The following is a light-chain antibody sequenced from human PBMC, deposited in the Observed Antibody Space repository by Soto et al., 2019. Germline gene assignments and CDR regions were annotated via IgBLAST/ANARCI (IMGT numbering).Light chain of an antibody. CDR3: SSYTSGRDVYV. J-gene: IGLJ1*01. V-gene: IGLV2-14*01. CDR2: EVS. CDR1: SSDVGSYHY. Sequence: QSALTQPASVSGSPGQSITISCTGTSSDVGSYHYVSWFQQHPGKAPKLIIFEVSDRPSGVSTRFSGSKSGDTASLTISGLQADDEADYYSSSYTSGRDVYVFGGGTKVTVL.